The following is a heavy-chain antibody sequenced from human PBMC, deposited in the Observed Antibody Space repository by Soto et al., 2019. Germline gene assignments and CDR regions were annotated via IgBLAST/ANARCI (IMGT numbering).Heavy chain of an antibody. CDR3: VKNSGWFNT. CDR2: IDGSGGIT. J-gene: IGHJ5*02. D-gene: IGHD3-10*01. Sequence: QLLQSGGGLVQPGGSLTLSCAASGFTFGTTDMSLVRQAPGEGLEWVSTIDGSGGITYYSDSVKGRFTISRDNSRNTAYLQMNSLSGDDTALYYCVKNSGWFNTWGQGALVTVSS. V-gene: IGHV3-23*01. CDR1: GFTFGTTD.